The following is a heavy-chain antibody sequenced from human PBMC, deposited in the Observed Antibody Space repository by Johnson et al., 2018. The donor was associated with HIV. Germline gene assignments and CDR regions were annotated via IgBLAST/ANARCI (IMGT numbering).Heavy chain of an antibody. CDR3: ARGGGGGNSEGAFDS. CDR2: ISGSGDRT. J-gene: IGHJ3*02. V-gene: IGHV3-23*04. Sequence: VQLVESGGGLVQPGGSLRLSCAASGFTFSNFAMSWVRQAPGKGLEWVSVISGSGDRTSYADFAKGRFTISRDNSKTTLYLQMNSLRAEGTAVYCWARGGGGGNSEGAFDSWGQGTMVTVSS. CDR1: GFTFSNFA. D-gene: IGHD4-23*01.